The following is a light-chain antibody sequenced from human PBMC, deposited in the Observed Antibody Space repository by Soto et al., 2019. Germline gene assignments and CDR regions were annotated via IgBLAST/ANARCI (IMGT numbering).Light chain of an antibody. V-gene: IGKV3-11*01. Sequence: EIVLTQSPATLALSPGERATLSCRASQSVSSYLACYQQKPGQAPRLLIYDASNRATGIPARFSGSGSGTDFTLTISSLEPEDCSGYYLQQRSNSLTCGGGTKVEIK. J-gene: IGKJ4*01. CDR1: QSVSSY. CDR2: DAS. CDR3: QQRSNSLT.